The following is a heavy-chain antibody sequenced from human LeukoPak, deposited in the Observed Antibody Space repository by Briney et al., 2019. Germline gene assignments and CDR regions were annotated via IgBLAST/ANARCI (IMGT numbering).Heavy chain of an antibody. CDR3: VKGGGYGSRE. V-gene: IGHV3-7*03. CDR2: IKQDGSED. CDR1: GFTFSSSW. J-gene: IGHJ4*02. D-gene: IGHD3-10*01. Sequence: GGSLRLFCAASGFTFSSSWMSWVRQARGKGLEWVANIKQDGSEDYYVDSVKGRFTISRDNAKGSLYLQMNSLRVEDTAVYYCVKGGGYGSREWGQGTLVTVSS.